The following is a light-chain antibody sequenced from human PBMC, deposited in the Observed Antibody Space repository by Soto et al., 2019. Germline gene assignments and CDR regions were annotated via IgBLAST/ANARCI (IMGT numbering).Light chain of an antibody. V-gene: IGLV2-14*01. J-gene: IGLJ2*01. CDR1: SSDVGGYNY. CDR3: SSYSSSSTLV. CDR2: DVS. Sequence: QSALTLPASVSGSPGQSITISCTGTSSDVGGYNYVSWYQQHPGKAPKLMIYDVSNRPSGVSNRFSGSKSGNTASLTISGLQAEDESDYYSSSYSSSSTLVFGGGTQLTVL.